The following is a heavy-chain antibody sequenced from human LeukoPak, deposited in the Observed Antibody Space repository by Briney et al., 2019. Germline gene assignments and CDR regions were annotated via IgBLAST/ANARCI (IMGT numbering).Heavy chain of an antibody. J-gene: IGHJ4*02. V-gene: IGHV4-59*12. CDR3: ARVIVATRPAITDDY. CDR1: GDSISNYF. Sequence: SETLSLTCTVSGDSISNYFWSWIRQPPRKGLEWMAYVHYSGSTYYNPSLKSRVTISVDTSKNQFSLKLSSVTAADTAVYYCARVIVATRPAITDDYWGQGTLVTVSS. D-gene: IGHD5-12*01. CDR2: VHYSGST.